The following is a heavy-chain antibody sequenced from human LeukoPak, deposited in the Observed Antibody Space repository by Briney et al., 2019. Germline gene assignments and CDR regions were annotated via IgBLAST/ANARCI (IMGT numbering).Heavy chain of an antibody. D-gene: IGHD3-22*01. V-gene: IGHV1-69-2*01. CDR3: ARRVYYDSSGYYPLDY. CDR2: VDPEDGET. J-gene: IGHJ4*02. CDR1: GYTFTDYY. Sequence: ASVKVSCKVSGYTFTDYYMHWEQQAPGKGLEWMGLVDPEDGETIYAEKFQGRVTITADTSTDTAYMELSSLRSEDTAVYYCARRVYYDSSGYYPLDYWGQGTLVTVSS.